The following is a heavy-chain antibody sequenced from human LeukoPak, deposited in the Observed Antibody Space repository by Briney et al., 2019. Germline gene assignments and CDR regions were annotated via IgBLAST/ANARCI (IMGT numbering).Heavy chain of an antibody. J-gene: IGHJ4*02. CDR1: GFTFSSYG. Sequence: PGGSLRLSCAASGFTFSSYGMTWVRQAPGKGLEWVSYISSSSSTLYYADSVKGRFTISRDNSKNTLYLQMNSLRAEDTAVYYCAGATYGDYGYWGQGTLVTVSS. D-gene: IGHD4-17*01. CDR2: ISSSSSTL. V-gene: IGHV3-48*01. CDR3: AGATYGDYGY.